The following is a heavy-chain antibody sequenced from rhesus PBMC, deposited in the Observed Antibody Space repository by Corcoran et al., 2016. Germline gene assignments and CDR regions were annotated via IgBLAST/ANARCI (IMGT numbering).Heavy chain of an antibody. CDR1: GGSVRSTTW. J-gene: IGHJ4*01. Sequence: QLQLQESRPRLVNPSETLSLTCAVSGGSVRSTTWWSWIRQPPGKGLEGIGYRSGSGGSTCYNPALKGRVTISTGTSKSQFALKRSAVTAAETAGYYCARFLPVSDYWGQGVLVTVSS. D-gene: IGHD3-9*01. CDR3: ARFLPVSDY. CDR2: RSGSGGST. V-gene: IGHV4-65*01.